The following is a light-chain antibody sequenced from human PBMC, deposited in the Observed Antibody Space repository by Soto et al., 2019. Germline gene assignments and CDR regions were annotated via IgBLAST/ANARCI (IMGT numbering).Light chain of an antibody. CDR3: QQYYTTALT. J-gene: IGKJ1*01. Sequence: DIVMTQSPDSLAVSLGERATINCKSSQSLLHLAWYQQKPGQPPKLLIYWASTRASGVPDRFSGSGSGTDFTLTISSLQAEDVAVYYCQQYYTTALTFGQGTKVEIK. CDR2: WAS. V-gene: IGKV4-1*01. CDR1: QSLLH.